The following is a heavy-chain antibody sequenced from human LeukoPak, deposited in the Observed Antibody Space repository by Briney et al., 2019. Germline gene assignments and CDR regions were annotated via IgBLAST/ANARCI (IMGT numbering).Heavy chain of an antibody. CDR3: ARPQGQSSGWYGFDY. Sequence: GASVKVSFKASGYTFTSYGISWVRQAPGQGLEWMGWISAYNGNTNYAQKLQGRVTMTTDTSTSTAYMELRSLRSDDTAVYYCARPQGQSSGWYGFDYWGQGTLVTVSS. CDR1: GYTFTSYG. V-gene: IGHV1-18*01. CDR2: ISAYNGNT. D-gene: IGHD6-19*01. J-gene: IGHJ4*02.